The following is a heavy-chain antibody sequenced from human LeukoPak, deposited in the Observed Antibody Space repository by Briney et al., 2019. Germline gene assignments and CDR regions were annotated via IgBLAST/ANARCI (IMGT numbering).Heavy chain of an antibody. J-gene: IGHJ5*02. CDR3: ARPGVPAAMSSWFDP. D-gene: IGHD2-2*01. CDR2: IYYSGST. CDR1: SGSISSSSYY. V-gene: IGHV4-39*01. Sequence: SETLSLTCTVSSGSISSSSYYWGWIRQPPGKGLEWIGSIYYSGSTYYNPSLKSRVTISVDTSKNQFSLKLSSVTAADTAVYYCARPGVPAAMSSWFDPWGQGTLVTVSS.